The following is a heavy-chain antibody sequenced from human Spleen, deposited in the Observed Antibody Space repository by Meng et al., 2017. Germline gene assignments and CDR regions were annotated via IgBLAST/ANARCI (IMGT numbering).Heavy chain of an antibody. CDR2: INAVFGTT. Sequence: SVKVSCKTLGGIFSHYVIGWVRQAPGQGLEWMGGINAVFGTTNYAQKFQDRVTITSDESTSTAYMELSGLRSDDTAMYYCARDEDISAAGKLFGDYWDQGTLVTVSS. V-gene: IGHV1-69*13. J-gene: IGHJ4*02. D-gene: IGHD6-25*01. CDR1: GGIFSHYV. CDR3: ARDEDISAAGKLFGDY.